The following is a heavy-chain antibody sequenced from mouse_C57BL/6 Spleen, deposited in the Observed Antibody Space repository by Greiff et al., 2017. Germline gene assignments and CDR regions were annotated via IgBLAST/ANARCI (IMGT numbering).Heavy chain of an antibody. CDR1: GFTFSSYA. J-gene: IGHJ4*01. CDR2: ISAGGSYT. Sequence: EVMLVESGGGLVKPGGSLKLSCAASGFTFSSYAMSWVRQTPEKRLEWVATISAGGSYTYYPDNVKGRFTIARDNAKNNLYLQMSHLKSEETAMYYCAKSIPIPMDYWGQGTSVTVSS. V-gene: IGHV5-4*03. CDR3: AKSIPIPMDY.